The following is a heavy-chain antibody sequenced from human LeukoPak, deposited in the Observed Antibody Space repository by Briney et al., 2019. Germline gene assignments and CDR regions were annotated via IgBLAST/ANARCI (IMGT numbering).Heavy chain of an antibody. D-gene: IGHD3-10*01. V-gene: IGHV3-48*01. CDR1: GFTFSSYS. CDR2: ISRGRPTI. Sequence: PGGSLRLSCVASGFTFSSYSMNWVRQAPGKGLEWVSYISRGRPTIHYADSVKGRFTISRDNAKNSLYLQMNSLRAEDTAVYYCASKLLWFGELSDDAFDIWGQGTMVTVSS. CDR3: ASKLLWFGELSDDAFDI. J-gene: IGHJ3*02.